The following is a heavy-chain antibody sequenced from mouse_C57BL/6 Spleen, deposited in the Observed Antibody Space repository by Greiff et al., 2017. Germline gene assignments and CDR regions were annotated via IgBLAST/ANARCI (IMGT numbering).Heavy chain of an antibody. V-gene: IGHV1-81*01. Sequence: QVHVKQSGAELARPGASVKLSCKASGYTFTSYGISWVKQRTGQGLEWIGEIYPRSGNTYHNEKFKGKATLTADKSSSTAYMELRSLTSEDSAVYFCARGAALYWGQGTTLTVSS. J-gene: IGHJ2*01. D-gene: IGHD3-3*01. CDR1: GYTFTSYG. CDR3: ARGAALY. CDR2: IYPRSGNT.